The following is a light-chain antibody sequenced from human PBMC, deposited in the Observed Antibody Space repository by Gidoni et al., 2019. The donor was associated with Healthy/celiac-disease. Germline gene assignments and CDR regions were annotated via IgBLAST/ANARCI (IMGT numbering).Light chain of an antibody. CDR2: RSN. CDR3: AAWDNSLSGYVV. J-gene: IGLJ2*01. Sequence: QSVLTQPPSASGTPGQRVTISCSGSSSNIGSNYVCWYQQLPGTAPNLLIYRSNQRPSGVPDRFSGSKSGTSASLAISGLRSEDEADYYCAAWDNSLSGYVVFGGGTKLTVL. CDR1: SSNIGSNY. V-gene: IGLV1-47*01.